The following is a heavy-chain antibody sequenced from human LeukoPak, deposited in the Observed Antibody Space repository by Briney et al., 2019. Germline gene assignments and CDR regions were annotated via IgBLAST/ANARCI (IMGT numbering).Heavy chain of an antibody. CDR3: ARDSGNYYGSGSPDY. D-gene: IGHD3-10*01. V-gene: IGHV3-48*03. Sequence: GGSLRLSCAASGFTFSSYEMNWVRQAPGKGLEWVSYISSSGSTIYYADSVKGRFTISRDNAKNPLYLQMNSLRAEDTAVYYCARDSGNYYGSGSPDYWGQGTLVTVSS. CDR2: ISSSGSTI. J-gene: IGHJ4*02. CDR1: GFTFSSYE.